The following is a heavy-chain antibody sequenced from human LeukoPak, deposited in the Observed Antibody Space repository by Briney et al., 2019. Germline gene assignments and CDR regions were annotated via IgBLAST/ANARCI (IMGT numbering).Heavy chain of an antibody. CDR1: GFTVSSNY. J-gene: IGHJ4*02. V-gene: IGHV3-53*01. D-gene: IGHD3-22*01. Sequence: GGSLRLSCAASGFTVSSNYMSWVRQAPGKGLEWVSVIYSGGSTYYADSVKGRFTISRDNSKNTLYLQMNSLRAEDTAVYYCANGDYYDSSGYYYLNYWGQGTLVTVSS. CDR3: ANGDYYDSSGYYYLNY. CDR2: IYSGGST.